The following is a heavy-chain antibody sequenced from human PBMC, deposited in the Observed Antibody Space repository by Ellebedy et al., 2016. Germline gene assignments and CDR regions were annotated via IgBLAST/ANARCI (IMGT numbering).Heavy chain of an antibody. V-gene: IGHV1-18*04. Sequence: ASVKVSXXASGYTFTTFSITWVRQVTGQGLDWMGFVNTFSGNTKFAQKFQGRVSMTTDSSTHTAYMDLRSLRSDDTAMYYCAKTSGWGYGENWGQGTLVTVSS. CDR2: VNTFSGNT. D-gene: IGHD3-10*01. J-gene: IGHJ4*02. CDR3: AKTSGWGYGEN. CDR1: GYTFTTFS.